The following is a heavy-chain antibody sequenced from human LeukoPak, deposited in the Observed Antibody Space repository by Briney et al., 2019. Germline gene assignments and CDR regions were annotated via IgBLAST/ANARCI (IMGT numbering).Heavy chain of an antibody. V-gene: IGHV4-34*01. CDR2: INHSGST. J-gene: IGHJ6*03. CDR3: ARGVRWLQFGGAYYYYYMGV. Sequence: PSETLSLTCAVYGGSFSGYYWSWIRQPPGKGLEWIGEINHSGSTNYNPSLKSRVTISVDTSKNQFSLKLSSVTAADTAVYYCARGVRWLQFGGAYYYYYMGVWGKGTTVTVSS. D-gene: IGHD5-24*01. CDR1: GGSFSGYY.